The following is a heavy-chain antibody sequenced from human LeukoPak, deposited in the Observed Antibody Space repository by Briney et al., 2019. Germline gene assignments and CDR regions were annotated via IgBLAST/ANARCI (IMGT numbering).Heavy chain of an antibody. Sequence: GGSLRLSCAASGFTVSSNYMSWVRQAPGKGLEWVSVIYSGGSTYYADSVKGRFTISRDNSKNTLYLQMNSLRAEDTAVYYCARVENYDYVWGSYRTSGGMDYWGQGTLVTVSS. CDR3: ARVENYDYVWGSYRTSGGMDY. CDR2: IYSGGST. CDR1: GFTVSSNY. V-gene: IGHV3-66*02. J-gene: IGHJ4*02. D-gene: IGHD3-16*02.